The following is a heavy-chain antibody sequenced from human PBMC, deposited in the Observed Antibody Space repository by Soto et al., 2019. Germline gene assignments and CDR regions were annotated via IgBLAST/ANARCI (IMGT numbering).Heavy chain of an antibody. CDR3: AKVSGFLEWLFDY. CDR1: GFTFSSYG. CDR2: ISYDGSNK. J-gene: IGHJ4*02. Sequence: GGSLRLSCAASGFTFSSYGMHWVRQAPGKGLEWVAVISYDGSNKYYADSVKGRFTISRDNSKNTLYLQMNSLRAEDTAVYYCAKVSGFLEWLFDYWGQGTLVTVSS. V-gene: IGHV3-30*18. D-gene: IGHD3-3*01.